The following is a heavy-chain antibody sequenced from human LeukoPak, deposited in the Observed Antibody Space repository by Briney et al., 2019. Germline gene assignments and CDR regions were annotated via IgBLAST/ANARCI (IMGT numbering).Heavy chain of an antibody. CDR1: GGSISSGSYY. D-gene: IGHD6-13*01. Sequence: PSETLSLTCTVSGGSISSGSYYWSWIRQPAGKGLEWIGRIYTSGSTNYNPSLKSRVTISVDKSKNQFSLKLSSVTAADTAVYYCARGYSSSWSLDYWGQGTLVTVSS. CDR2: IYTSGST. CDR3: ARGYSSSWSLDY. V-gene: IGHV4-61*02. J-gene: IGHJ4*02.